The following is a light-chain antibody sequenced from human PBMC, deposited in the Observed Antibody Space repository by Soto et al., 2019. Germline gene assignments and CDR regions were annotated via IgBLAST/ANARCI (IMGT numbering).Light chain of an antibody. J-gene: IGKJ5*01. CDR3: XXXXXXXXIX. CDR1: QSVSSNY. CDR2: GAS. Sequence: EIVLTQSPGTLSLSPWERATLSCRASQSVSSNYLAWYHQKPAQAPRLLIYGASSRATGIPDRFSGSGSGTAFTLTISRLEPDDFAVYXXXXXXXXXXIXFGQGTRLEIK. V-gene: IGKV3-20*01.